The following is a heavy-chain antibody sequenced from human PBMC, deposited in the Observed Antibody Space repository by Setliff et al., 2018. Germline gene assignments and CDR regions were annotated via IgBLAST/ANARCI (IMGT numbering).Heavy chain of an antibody. Sequence: GGSLRLSCAASGFTFSNYAMSWVRQAPGKGLEWVSIIHSGGSSTYHADSVKGRFTISRDNAKTSLYLQMDSLRAEDTAVYFCARSPGWIPWFDSWGQGTLVTVSS. CDR2: IHSGGSST. CDR3: ARSPGWIPWFDS. J-gene: IGHJ5*01. CDR1: GFTFSNYA. D-gene: IGHD5-18*01. V-gene: IGHV3-23*03.